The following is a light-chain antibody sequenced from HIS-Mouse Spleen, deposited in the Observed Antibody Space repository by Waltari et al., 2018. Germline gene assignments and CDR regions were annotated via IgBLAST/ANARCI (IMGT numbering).Light chain of an antibody. CDR3: CSYAGSSTVVV. CDR1: SSDVGSYNL. V-gene: IGLV2-23*01. Sequence: QSALTQPASVSGSPGPSITIPCPGTSSDVGSYNLVSWYQQHPGQAPKLMIYEGSKRPSGVSNRFSGSKSGNTASLTISGLQAEDEADYYCCSYAGSSTVVVFGGGTKLTVL. CDR2: EGS. J-gene: IGLJ2*01.